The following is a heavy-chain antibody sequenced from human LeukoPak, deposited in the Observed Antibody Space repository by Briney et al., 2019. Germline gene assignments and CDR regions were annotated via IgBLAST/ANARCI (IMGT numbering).Heavy chain of an antibody. CDR2: ISSSSSYI. CDR1: GFTFSSYS. J-gene: IGHJ4*02. Sequence: PGGSLRLSCAASGFTFSSYSMNWVRQAPGKGLEWVSSISSSSSYIYYADSVKGRFTISRDNAKNSLYLQMNSLRAEDTAVYHCARFNLYYDSSGYYRVFDYWGQGTLVTVSS. V-gene: IGHV3-21*01. D-gene: IGHD3-22*01. CDR3: ARFNLYYDSSGYYRVFDY.